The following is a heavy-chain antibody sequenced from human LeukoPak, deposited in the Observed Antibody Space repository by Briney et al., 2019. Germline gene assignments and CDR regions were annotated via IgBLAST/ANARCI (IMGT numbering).Heavy chain of an antibody. CDR3: ASTSNYAFNI. J-gene: IGHJ3*02. Sequence: SETLSLTCAVYGGSFSGYYWSWIRQPPGKGLEWIGEINHSGSTNYNPSLKSRVTISVDTSKNQFSLKVRSVTAADTAVYYCASTSNYAFNIWGQGTMVTVSS. CDR1: GGSFSGYY. CDR2: INHSGST. V-gene: IGHV4-34*01. D-gene: IGHD5-24*01.